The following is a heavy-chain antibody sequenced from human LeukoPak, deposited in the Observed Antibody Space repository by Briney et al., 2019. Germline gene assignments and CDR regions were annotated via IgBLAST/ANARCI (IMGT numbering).Heavy chain of an antibody. J-gene: IGHJ4*02. D-gene: IGHD6-13*01. CDR2: IKHDGSEQ. V-gene: IGHV3-7*01. CDR1: GFTFTSYW. CDR3: KSGGAAPGNFDY. Sequence: GGSLRVSCAASGFTFTSYWMSWMRQAPGKGLQWVANIKHDGSEQYYVDSVKGRFTISRDNAKNSLYLQMNSLGVEDTAVYYCKSGGAAPGNFDYWGQGALVTVSS.